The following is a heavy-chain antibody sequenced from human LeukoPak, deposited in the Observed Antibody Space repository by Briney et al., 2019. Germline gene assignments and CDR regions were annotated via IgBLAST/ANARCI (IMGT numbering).Heavy chain of an antibody. V-gene: IGHV1-2*02. J-gene: IGHJ4*02. CDR2: INPNSGGT. CDR1: GYTFSGYY. CDR3: ARGDYDILTGEYDY. D-gene: IGHD3-9*01. Sequence: ASVKVSCKASGYTFSGYYIHWVRQAPGQGLEWMGWINPNSGGTNYAQKFQGRVTMTRDTSISTAYMELSRLRSDDTAVYYCARGDYDILTGEYDYWGQGTLVIVSS.